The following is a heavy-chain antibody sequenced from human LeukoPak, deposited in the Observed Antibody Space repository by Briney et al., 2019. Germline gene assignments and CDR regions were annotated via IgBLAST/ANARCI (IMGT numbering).Heavy chain of an antibody. Sequence: PGGSLRLSCAASGFTFSNYNMIWVRQAPGKGLECISYITSSSSTIHYADSVKGRFTISRDNAKKSLYLQMNSLRADDTAVYCCARVWDGYSGEDYWGQGTLVTVSS. CDR3: ARVWDGYSGEDY. V-gene: IGHV3-48*04. CDR2: ITSSSSTI. J-gene: IGHJ4*02. CDR1: GFTFSNYN. D-gene: IGHD5-18*01.